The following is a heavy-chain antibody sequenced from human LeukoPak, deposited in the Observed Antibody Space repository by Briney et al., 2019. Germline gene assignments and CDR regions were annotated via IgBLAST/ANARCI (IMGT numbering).Heavy chain of an antibody. J-gene: IGHJ4*02. CDR3: ASEKNGPPADY. Sequence: PSETLSLTCTVSGGSISSYYWSWIRQPAGRGREWIGRIYTSESTSYDPSLKSRVTMSVETSKNQFSLKPSSVTAADTAVYYCASEKNGPPADYWGQGTLVTVSS. D-gene: IGHD2-8*01. CDR2: IYTSEST. V-gene: IGHV4-4*07. CDR1: GGSISSYY.